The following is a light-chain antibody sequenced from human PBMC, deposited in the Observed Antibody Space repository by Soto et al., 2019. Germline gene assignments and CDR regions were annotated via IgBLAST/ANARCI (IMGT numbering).Light chain of an antibody. V-gene: IGKV4-1*01. J-gene: IGKJ2*01. CDR3: QQYYSIPYT. Sequence: DIVMTQSPDSLAVSLGERATINCKPSQSILYSSNNKNYLAWYQRKPGQPPKVLIYWASTRESGVPDRFSGSGSGTDFALTISSLQAEDVAVYYCQQYYSIPYTFGQGTKLEIK. CDR2: WAS. CDR1: QSILYSSNNKNY.